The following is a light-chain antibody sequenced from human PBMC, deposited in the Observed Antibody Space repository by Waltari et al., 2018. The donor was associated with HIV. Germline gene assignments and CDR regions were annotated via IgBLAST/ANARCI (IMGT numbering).Light chain of an antibody. Sequence: RSLSGSPGQSVTISCTGTDSDVSWYRIIPGQAPKLIIYDVTQRPSGVPDRFSGSQSGNTASLTISGLQPEDEADYYCCAYADSYTLLVVFGGGTKLTVL. CDR2: DVT. CDR1: DSDV. J-gene: IGLJ2*01. CDR3: CAYADSYTLLVV. V-gene: IGLV2-11*01.